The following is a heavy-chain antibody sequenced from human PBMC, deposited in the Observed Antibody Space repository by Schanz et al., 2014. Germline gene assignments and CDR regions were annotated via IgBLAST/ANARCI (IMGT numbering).Heavy chain of an antibody. V-gene: IGHV3-30*18. CDR3: AKIERNED. D-gene: IGHD1-1*01. CDR2: VPFDGSQK. CDR1: GFTFSSYA. J-gene: IGHJ4*02. Sequence: QVQLVESGGGVVQPGRSLRLSCAASGFTFSSYALHWVRQAPGKGLEWVAFVPFDGSQKFYADSVKGRFTISRDNSKNLLYLQMNSLRAEDTAVYFCAKIERNEDWGQGTLVTVSS.